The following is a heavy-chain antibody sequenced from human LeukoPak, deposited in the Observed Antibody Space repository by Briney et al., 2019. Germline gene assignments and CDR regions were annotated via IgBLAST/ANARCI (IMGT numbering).Heavy chain of an antibody. V-gene: IGHV3-7*04. CDR3: ARDYGDYSHYYYYYGMDV. Sequence: PGGSLRLSCAASGFTFSSYWMSWVRQAPGKGLEWVANIKQDGSEKYYVDSVKGRFTISRDNAKNSLYLQMNSLRAEDTAVYYCARDYGDYSHYYYYYGMDVWGQGTTVTVSS. J-gene: IGHJ6*02. D-gene: IGHD4-17*01. CDR1: GFTFSSYW. CDR2: IKQDGSEK.